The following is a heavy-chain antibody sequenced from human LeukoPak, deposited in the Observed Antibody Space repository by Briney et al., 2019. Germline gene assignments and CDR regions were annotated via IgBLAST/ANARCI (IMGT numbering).Heavy chain of an antibody. J-gene: IGHJ4*02. CDR1: GFTFSSYA. CDR3: AKDLMGIPTIDY. D-gene: IGHD2-8*01. Sequence: GGSLRLSCAASGFTFSSYAMSWVRQAPGKGLEWVSAISGSGGSTYYADSVKGRFTISRDNSMNTLYLQMNSLRPEDTAVYYCAKDLMGIPTIDYWGQGTLVTVSS. CDR2: ISGSGGST. V-gene: IGHV3-23*01.